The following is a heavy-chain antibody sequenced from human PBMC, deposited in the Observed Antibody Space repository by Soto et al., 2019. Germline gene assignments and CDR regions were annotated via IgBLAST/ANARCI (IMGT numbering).Heavy chain of an antibody. CDR2: TTDSGGDS. V-gene: IGHV3-23*01. CDR1: GINFRSRA. CDR3: ASGSSDSYPGSRIFDF. Sequence: QPGGSLRLSXVASGINFRSRAMGWVRQAPGGGLEWVSVTTDSGGDSKYADSVRGRFTISRDNSKNTLYLQMSSLRVDDSAVYYCASGSSDSYPGSRIFDFWGRGTLVTVSS. D-gene: IGHD3-10*01. J-gene: IGHJ4*02.